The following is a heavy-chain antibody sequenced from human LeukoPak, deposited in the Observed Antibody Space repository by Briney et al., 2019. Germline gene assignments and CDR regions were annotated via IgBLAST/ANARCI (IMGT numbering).Heavy chain of an antibody. V-gene: IGHV1-2*02. CDR1: GYTFTGFH. CDR2: INPNSGVT. Sequence: GASVKVSCKASGYTFTGFHMHWVRQAPGQGLEWMGWINPNSGVTIYAKKFQGRVTLTRDTSISTVYMELSRLRSDDTAVYYCARTYYYGSGNYLDAVDIWGQGTMVTVSS. CDR3: ARTYYYGSGNYLDAVDI. J-gene: IGHJ3*02. D-gene: IGHD3-10*01.